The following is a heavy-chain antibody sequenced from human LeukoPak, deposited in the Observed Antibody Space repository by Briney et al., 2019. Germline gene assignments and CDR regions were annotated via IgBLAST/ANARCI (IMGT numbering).Heavy chain of an antibody. CDR1: GFTFGSTW. CDR2: IKEDGSEI. D-gene: IGHD4-23*01. Sequence: GGSLRLSCAASGFTFGSTWMSWVRQAAGKELEWVANIKEDGSEIEYADSAKGRFTISRDNTKNSLYLQMNSLRAEDTAVYYCVRDVVGGRLDLWGQGTLVTVSS. CDR3: VRDVVGGRLDL. V-gene: IGHV3-7*01. J-gene: IGHJ5*02.